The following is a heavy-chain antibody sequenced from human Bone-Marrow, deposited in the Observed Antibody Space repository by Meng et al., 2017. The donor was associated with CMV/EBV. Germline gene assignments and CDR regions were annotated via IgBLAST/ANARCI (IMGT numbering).Heavy chain of an antibody. J-gene: IGHJ4*02. Sequence: GESLKISCKGSGYNFRSYWIAWVRQMPGKGLEWMGIIYPADSDTRYSPSFQGQVTISADKSISTAYLQWSSLKASDAAMYYCARRRRTGTTHFNYWGRGTLATFSS. CDR1: GYNFRSYW. CDR3: ARRRRTGTTHFNY. D-gene: IGHD1-7*01. CDR2: IYPADSDT. V-gene: IGHV5-51*01.